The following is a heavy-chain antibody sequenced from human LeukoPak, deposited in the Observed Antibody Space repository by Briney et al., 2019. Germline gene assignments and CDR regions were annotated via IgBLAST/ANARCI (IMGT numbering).Heavy chain of an antibody. CDR2: ISYDGSNQ. J-gene: IGHJ4*02. Sequence: PGRSLRLSCAASGFSFSNYAMHWVRQAPGKGLEWMTIISYDGSNQYFADPVKGRFTVSRDNSKNTLYVQLNSLRVEDTAVYYCTRGRTDKSGLRMDYWGQGTLVTVSS. V-gene: IGHV3-30*04. CDR3: TRGRTDKSGLRMDY. D-gene: IGHD5-12*01. CDR1: GFSFSNYA.